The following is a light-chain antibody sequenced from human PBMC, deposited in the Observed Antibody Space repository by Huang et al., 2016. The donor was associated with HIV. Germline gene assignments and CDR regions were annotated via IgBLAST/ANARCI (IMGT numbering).Light chain of an antibody. V-gene: IGKV3-15*01. CDR1: QSVNNK. J-gene: IGKJ1*01. Sequence: EVVMTQSPVTLSVSQGERATLSCRASQSVNNKLAWFQQKPGQAPRLLIQYASIRATGIPDRFSGSGSGTEFTLTISSLQSEDFAVYYCQQYNNWPPWTFGQGTKVEIK. CDR3: QQYNNWPPWT. CDR2: YAS.